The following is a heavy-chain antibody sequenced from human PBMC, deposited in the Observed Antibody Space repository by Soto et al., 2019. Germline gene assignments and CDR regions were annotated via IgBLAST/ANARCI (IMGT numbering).Heavy chain of an antibody. CDR1: GFTFTNAW. CDR3: TTDSYSTIIIVRFDY. Sequence: GGSLRLSCAASGFTFTNAWINWVRQAPGKGLEWVGRIKSKTDGGTTDYAEPVKGRFAISRDDSNNMVYLQMNSLKIEDTAVYYCTTDSYSTIIIVRFDYWGQGTRVTVSS. V-gene: IGHV3-15*07. J-gene: IGHJ4*02. CDR2: IKSKTDGGTT. D-gene: IGHD3-22*01.